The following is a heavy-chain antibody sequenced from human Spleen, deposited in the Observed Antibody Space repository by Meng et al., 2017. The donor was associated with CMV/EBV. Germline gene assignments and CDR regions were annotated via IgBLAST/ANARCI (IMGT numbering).Heavy chain of an antibody. Sequence: GESLKISCAASGFTFSNYAMYWVRQAPGKGLEWVAIISYNGRDKYYADSVKGRFTIFRDNSKNTLYLQRNSLRAEDTAVYYCARERYYYDSSGYSQSGFDYWGQGTLVTVSS. D-gene: IGHD3-22*01. CDR3: ARERYYYDSSGYSQSGFDY. CDR1: GFTFSNYA. CDR2: ISYNGRDK. V-gene: IGHV3-30*04. J-gene: IGHJ4*02.